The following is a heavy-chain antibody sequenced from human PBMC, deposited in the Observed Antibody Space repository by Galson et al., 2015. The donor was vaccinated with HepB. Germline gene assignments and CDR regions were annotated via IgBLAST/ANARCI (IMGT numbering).Heavy chain of an antibody. J-gene: IGHJ4*02. CDR1: GFTFSSYG. V-gene: IGHV3-23*01. CDR3: AKDQIVAAGYHFDY. CDR2: ISGSGYST. D-gene: IGHD6-13*01. Sequence: SLRLSCAASGFTFSSYGMSWVRQAPGKGLEWVSAISGSGYSTYYADSVKGRFTISRDNSKNTLYLQMNGLRDEDTAVYCCAKDQIVAAGYHFDYWGQGDRVTVSS.